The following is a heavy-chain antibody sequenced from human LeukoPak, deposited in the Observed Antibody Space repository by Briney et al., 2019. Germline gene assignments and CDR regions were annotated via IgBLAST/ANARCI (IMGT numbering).Heavy chain of an antibody. CDR3: ATYVKWADGDV. V-gene: IGHV3-7*01. J-gene: IGHJ6*02. CDR1: GFTFSKTW. D-gene: IGHD1-26*01. Sequence: PGGSLRLSCIGSGFTFSKTWMMWVRQAPGKGLEWVANINQDGGAISYVDSVKGRFTISRDNAKNSLFLQMNSLRAEDTAIYYCATYVKWADGDVWGQGTTVSVSS. CDR2: INQDGGAI.